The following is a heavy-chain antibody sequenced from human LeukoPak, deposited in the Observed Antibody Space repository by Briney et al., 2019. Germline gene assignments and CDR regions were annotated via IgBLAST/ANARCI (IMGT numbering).Heavy chain of an antibody. CDR3: ARAGYEYSSSSSDY. CDR2: IYYSEST. CDR1: GGSISSGDYY. V-gene: IGHV4-30-4*08. J-gene: IGHJ4*02. D-gene: IGHD6-6*01. Sequence: PSETLSLTCTVSGGSISSGDYYWSWIRQPPGKGLEWIGYIYYSESTYYNPSLKSRVTISVDTSKNQFSLKLSSVTAADTAVYYCARAGYEYSSSSSDYWGQGTLVTVSS.